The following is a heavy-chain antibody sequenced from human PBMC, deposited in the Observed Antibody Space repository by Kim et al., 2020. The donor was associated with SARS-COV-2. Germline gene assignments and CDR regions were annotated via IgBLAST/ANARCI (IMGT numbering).Heavy chain of an antibody. Sequence: GGSLRLSCSASGFTFSSSCMTWVRQAPGKGLEWVGNINRDGTGQNYVGSLRGRFTISRDNTRNSLYLQMESLRAEDTAVYYCTTKNYWIQVTRVSVSS. J-gene: IGHJ4*02. V-gene: IGHV3-7*01. CDR3: TTKNY. CDR1: GFTFSSSC. CDR2: INRDGTGQ.